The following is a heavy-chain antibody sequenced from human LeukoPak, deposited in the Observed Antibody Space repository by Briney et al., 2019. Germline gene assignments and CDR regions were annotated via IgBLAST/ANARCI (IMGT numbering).Heavy chain of an antibody. J-gene: IGHJ4*02. CDR1: GFTFSNDW. Sequence: TGGSLRLSCAASGFTFSNDWMCWVRQAPGKGLEWVANINQDESKKYYADSVKGRFTISRDNAKNSLYLQMSSLTPEDTAIYYCARDHAYRADYWGQGTLVTVSS. D-gene: IGHD2-2*01. CDR3: ARDHAYRADY. V-gene: IGHV3-7*01. CDR2: INQDESKK.